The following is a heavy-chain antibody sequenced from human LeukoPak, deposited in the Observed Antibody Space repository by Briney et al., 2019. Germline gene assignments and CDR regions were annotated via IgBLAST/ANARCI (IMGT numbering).Heavy chain of an antibody. J-gene: IGHJ4*02. Sequence: GGSLRLSCAASGFTFSGYWMHWVRQAPGKGLEWVANIKQDGSEKHFADSVKGRFTISRDNAENSLYLQLNSLRAEDTAMYYCARGTIAAPGTDYWGQGTLVTVS. CDR2: IKQDGSEK. CDR1: GFTFSGYW. V-gene: IGHV3-7*01. D-gene: IGHD6-13*01. CDR3: ARGTIAAPGTDY.